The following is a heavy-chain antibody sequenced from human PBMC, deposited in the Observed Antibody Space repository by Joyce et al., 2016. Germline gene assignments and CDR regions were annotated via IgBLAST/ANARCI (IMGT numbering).Heavy chain of an antibody. CDR3: ARTGGSYYDYYYYGLDV. CDR2: ISRDESST. CDR1: GFTFSSYW. V-gene: IGHV3-74*01. J-gene: IGHJ6*02. D-gene: IGHD1-26*01. Sequence: EVQLVESGGDLVQPGGSLRLSCTASGFTFSSYWMHWVRQVSGKGLGWVSHISRDESSTSYADSVKGRFTISRDNAKNTLYLHMNSLRTEDTAVYYCARTGGSYYDYYYYGLDVWGQGTTVIVSS.